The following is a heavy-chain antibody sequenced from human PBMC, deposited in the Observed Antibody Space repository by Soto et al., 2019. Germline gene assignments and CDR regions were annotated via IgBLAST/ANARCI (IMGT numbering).Heavy chain of an antibody. CDR2: TYYRSKWYN. D-gene: IGHD1-26*01. CDR1: GDSVSSNSAA. V-gene: IGHV6-1*01. CDR3: ARDNSGLDVDDNYFYYGMDV. J-gene: IGHJ6*02. Sequence: PEQALSLTCAISGDSVSSNSAAWNWIRQSPSRGLEWLGRTYYRSKWYNDYAVSVKSRITINPDTSKNQFSLQLNSVTPEDTAVYYCARDNSGLDVDDNYFYYGMDVWGQGNTVTVYS.